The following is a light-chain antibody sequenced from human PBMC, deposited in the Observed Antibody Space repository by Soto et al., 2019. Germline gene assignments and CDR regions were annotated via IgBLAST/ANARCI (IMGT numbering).Light chain of an antibody. J-gene: IGKJ5*01. Sequence: IVVTQSPGTLSLSPGERATLSCRASLSVSSSYLAWYQQKPGQPPRLLLFGASSRATGIPDRFSASGSGTDFTLTISRLEPEDFAVYYCQQYGISLITFGQRTRPEIK. CDR1: LSVSSSY. CDR2: GAS. CDR3: QQYGISLIT. V-gene: IGKV3-20*01.